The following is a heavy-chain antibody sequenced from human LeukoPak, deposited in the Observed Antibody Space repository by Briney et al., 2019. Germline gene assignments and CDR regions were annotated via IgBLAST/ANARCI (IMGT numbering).Heavy chain of an antibody. J-gene: IGHJ4*02. D-gene: IGHD3-9*01. Sequence: NPGGSLRLSCAASGFTFSSYSMNWVRQAPGKGLECVSSISSMSSYIYYADSCKGRFTISRDNANNSLYLQMNSLSAEATAVYYCARSLIDYDILTRYYESHSFDYWGQATLVTVSS. CDR3: ARSLIDYDILTRYYESHSFDY. CDR2: ISSMSSYI. CDR1: GFTFSSYS. V-gene: IGHV3-21*01.